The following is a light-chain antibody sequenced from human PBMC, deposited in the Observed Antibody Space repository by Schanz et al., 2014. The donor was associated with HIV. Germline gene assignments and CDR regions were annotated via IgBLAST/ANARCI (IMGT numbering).Light chain of an antibody. Sequence: DIQMTQSPSSLSASVGDRVTITCRARQAIRADLGWYQQKPGRAPKRLIYGASNLQSGVPSRFSGSGSETEFTLTVSSLQAEDFATYYCLQYHAFPWTFGQGTKVDVK. J-gene: IGKJ1*01. CDR3: LQYHAFPWT. CDR2: GAS. V-gene: IGKV1-17*01. CDR1: QAIRAD.